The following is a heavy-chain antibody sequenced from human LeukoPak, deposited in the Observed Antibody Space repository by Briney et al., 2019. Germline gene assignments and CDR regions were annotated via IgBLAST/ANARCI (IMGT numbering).Heavy chain of an antibody. CDR3: ARGKTYYDFWSGYLAGYMDV. Sequence: SVKVSCKASGGTFSSYAISWVRQAPGQGLEWMGGIIPIFGTANYAQKFQGRVTITADKSTSTAYMELSSLRSEDTAVYYCARGKTYYDFWSGYLAGYMDVWGKGTTVTVSS. J-gene: IGHJ6*03. CDR1: GGTFSSYA. V-gene: IGHV1-69*06. D-gene: IGHD3-3*01. CDR2: IIPIFGTA.